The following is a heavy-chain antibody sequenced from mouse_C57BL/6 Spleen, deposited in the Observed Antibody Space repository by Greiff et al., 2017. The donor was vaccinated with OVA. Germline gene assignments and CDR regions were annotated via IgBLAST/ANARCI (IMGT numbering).Heavy chain of an antibody. J-gene: IGHJ2*01. Sequence: DVQLVESGGDLVKPGGSLKLSCAASGFTFSSYGMSWVRQTPDKRLEWVATISSGGSYTYYPDSVKGRFTISRDNAKNTLYLQMSSLKSEDTAMYYCARHGRYFDYWGQGTTLTVSS. CDR2: ISSGGSYT. D-gene: IGHD4-1*01. CDR3: ARHGRYFDY. V-gene: IGHV5-6*01. CDR1: GFTFSSYG.